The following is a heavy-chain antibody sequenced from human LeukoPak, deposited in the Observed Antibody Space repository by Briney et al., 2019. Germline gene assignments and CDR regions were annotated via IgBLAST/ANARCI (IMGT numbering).Heavy chain of an antibody. D-gene: IGHD3-9*01. V-gene: IGHV1-2*06. CDR2: INPNSGGT. J-gene: IGHJ4*02. CDR1: GYTFTGYY. Sequence: ASVKVSCKASGYTFTGYYMHWVRQAPGQGLEWMGRINPNSGGTIYAQKFHGRVTMARDTSISTGYMELSRLRSDDTAIYYCARDFAGYYLDYWGQGTLVTVSS. CDR3: ARDFAGYYLDY.